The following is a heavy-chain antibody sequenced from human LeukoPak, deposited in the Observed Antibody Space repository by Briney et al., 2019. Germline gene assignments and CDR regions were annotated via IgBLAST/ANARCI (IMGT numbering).Heavy chain of an antibody. CDR3: AKGLRYYYDSSGYSP. CDR1: GFTFDDYA. D-gene: IGHD3-22*01. CDR2: ISWNSGSI. V-gene: IGHV3-9*03. J-gene: IGHJ5*02. Sequence: GGSLRLSCAASGFTFDDYAMHWVRQAPGKGLEWVSGISWNSGSIGYADSVKGRFTISRDNAKNSLYLQMNSLRAEDMALYYCAKGLRYYYDSSGYSPWGQGTLVTVSS.